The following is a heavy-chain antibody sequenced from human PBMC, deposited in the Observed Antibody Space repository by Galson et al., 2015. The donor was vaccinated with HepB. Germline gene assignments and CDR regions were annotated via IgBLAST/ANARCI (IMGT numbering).Heavy chain of an antibody. D-gene: IGHD3-22*01. CDR1: GYTFTGYY. CDR2: INPNSGGT. Sequence: SVKVSCKASGYTFTGYYMHWVRQAPGQGLEWMGRINPNSGGTNYAQKFQGRVTMTRDTSISTAYMELSRLRSDDTAVYYCATLRSGYYYYPNNWFDPWGQGTLVTVSS. J-gene: IGHJ5*02. CDR3: ATLRSGYYYYPNNWFDP. V-gene: IGHV1-2*06.